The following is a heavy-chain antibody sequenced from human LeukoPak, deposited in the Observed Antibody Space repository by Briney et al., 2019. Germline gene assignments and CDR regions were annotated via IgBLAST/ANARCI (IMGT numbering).Heavy chain of an antibody. CDR3: AKDQRWLDHFDY. CDR2: ISFDGSDK. CDR1: GFTFSSYG. Sequence: GSLRLSCAASGFTFSSYGMHWVRQAPGRGLEWVAVISFDGSDKYYADSVKGRFTISRDNSKNTLYLQMNSLRAEDTAVYYCAKDQRWLDHFDYWGQGTLVTVSS. D-gene: IGHD5-18*01. J-gene: IGHJ4*02. V-gene: IGHV3-30*18.